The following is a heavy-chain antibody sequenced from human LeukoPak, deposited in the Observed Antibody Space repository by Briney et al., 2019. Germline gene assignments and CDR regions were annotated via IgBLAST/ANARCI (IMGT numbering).Heavy chain of an antibody. J-gene: IGHJ4*02. CDR2: MNPNSGNT. Sequence: ASVKVSCKASGYTFTSYDINWVRQATGQGLEWMGWMNPNSGNTGYAQKFQGRVTMTRNTSISTAYMELSSLRSEDTAVYYCARGASYSSSWFFNYWGQGTLVTVSS. CDR1: GYTFTSYD. D-gene: IGHD6-13*01. CDR3: ARGASYSSSWFFNY. V-gene: IGHV1-8*01.